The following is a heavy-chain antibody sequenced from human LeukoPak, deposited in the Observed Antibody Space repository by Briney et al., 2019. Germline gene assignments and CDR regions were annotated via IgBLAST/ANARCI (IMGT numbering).Heavy chain of an antibody. CDR2: MNPNSGNT. CDR1: GYTFTSYD. Sequence: ASVKVSCKASGYTFTSYDINWVRQATGQGLEWMGWMNPNSGNTGYAQKFQGRVTMTRNTSISTAYMELSSLRSEDTAVYYCARQPLEWLVYCYYYYGMDVWGQGTTVTVSS. J-gene: IGHJ6*02. V-gene: IGHV1-8*01. CDR3: ARQPLEWLVYCYYYYGMDV. D-gene: IGHD3-3*01.